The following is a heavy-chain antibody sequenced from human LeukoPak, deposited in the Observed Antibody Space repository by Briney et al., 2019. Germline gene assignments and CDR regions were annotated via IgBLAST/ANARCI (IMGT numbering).Heavy chain of an antibody. CDR2: IYYSGST. CDR1: GGSISSSSYY. CDR3: ATSYYYDSSGAYY. J-gene: IGHJ4*02. V-gene: IGHV4-39*07. Sequence: PSETLSLTCTVSGGSISSSSYYWGWIRQPPGKGLEWIGSIYYSGSTYYNPSLKSRVTISVDTSKNQFSLKLSSVTAADTAVYYCATSYYYDSSGAYYWGQGTLVTVSS. D-gene: IGHD3-22*01.